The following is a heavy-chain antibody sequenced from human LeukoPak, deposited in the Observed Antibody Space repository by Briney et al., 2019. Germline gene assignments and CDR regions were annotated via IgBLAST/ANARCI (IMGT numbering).Heavy chain of an antibody. V-gene: IGHV4-34*01. Sequence: PSETLSLTCAVYGGSFSGYYWSWIRQPPGKGLEWIGEINHSGSTNYNPSLKSRVTISVDTSKNQFSLKLSSVTAADTAVYYCARAGRTKYYYGSGSPQGNWFDPWGQGTLATVSS. CDR3: ARAGRTKYYYGSGSPQGNWFDP. J-gene: IGHJ5*02. D-gene: IGHD3-10*01. CDR1: GGSFSGYY. CDR2: INHSGST.